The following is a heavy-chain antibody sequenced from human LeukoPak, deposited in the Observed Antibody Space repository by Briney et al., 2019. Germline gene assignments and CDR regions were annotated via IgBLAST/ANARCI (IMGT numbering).Heavy chain of an antibody. V-gene: IGHV3-7*01. Sequence: GGSLRLSCSASGFRFSTYWMSWVRQTPETGLEFVANIDRDGSVRNYMDSLRGRSTISRDNAKKSMYLEINSLRADDTAVYYCARDPGSSSFDLWGRGALVTVSS. CDR1: GFRFSTYW. J-gene: IGHJ4*02. D-gene: IGHD6-13*01. CDR3: ARDPGSSSFDL. CDR2: IDRDGSVR.